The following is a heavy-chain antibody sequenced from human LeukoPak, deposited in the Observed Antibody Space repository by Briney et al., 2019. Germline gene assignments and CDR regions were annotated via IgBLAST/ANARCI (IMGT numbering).Heavy chain of an antibody. J-gene: IGHJ4*02. CDR2: INHSGST. D-gene: IGHD2-2*01. CDR1: GGSFSGYY. Sequence: SETLSLTCAVYGGSFSGYYWSWIRQPPGKGLEWIGEINHSGSTNYNPSLKSRVTISVDTSKNQFSLKLSSVTAADTAVYYCARGLAAVCSSTRCPEGVGGGRFDYWGQGTLVTVSS. CDR3: ARGLAAVCSSTRCPEGVGGGRFDY. V-gene: IGHV4-34*01.